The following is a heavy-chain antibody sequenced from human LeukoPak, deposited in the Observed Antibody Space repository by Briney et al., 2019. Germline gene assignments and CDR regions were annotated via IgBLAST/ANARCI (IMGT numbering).Heavy chain of an antibody. J-gene: IGHJ5*02. CDR3: ARHEYSGSYYGLSWFDP. CDR1: GGSISSGDYY. D-gene: IGHD1-26*01. V-gene: IGHV4-30-4*08. Sequence: SQTLSLTCTVSGGSISSGDYYRSWIRQPPGKGLEWIGYIYYSGSTYYNPSLKSRVTISVDTSKNQLSLKLSSLTAADTAVYYCARHEYSGSYYGLSWFDPRGQGTLVTVSS. CDR2: IYYSGST.